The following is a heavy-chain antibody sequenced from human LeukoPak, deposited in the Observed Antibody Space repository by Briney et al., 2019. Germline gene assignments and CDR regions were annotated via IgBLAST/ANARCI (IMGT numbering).Heavy chain of an antibody. Sequence: GESLKISCKGSGYSFTSYWIGWVRQMPGKGLELMGIIYPGDSDTRYSPYFQGQVTISADKSISTAYLQWSSLKASDTAMYYCFRGVGATTFYHWFDPWGQGTLVTVSS. V-gene: IGHV5-51*01. D-gene: IGHD1-26*01. J-gene: IGHJ5*02. CDR1: GYSFTSYW. CDR3: FRGVGATTFYHWFDP. CDR2: IYPGDSDT.